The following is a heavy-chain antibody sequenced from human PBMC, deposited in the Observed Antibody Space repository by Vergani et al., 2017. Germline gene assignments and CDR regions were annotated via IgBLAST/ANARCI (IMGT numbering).Heavy chain of an antibody. CDR1: GGSISSSSYY. CDR3: AGRGTTGRHRAFDI. V-gene: IGHV4-39*01. Sequence: QLQLQESGPGLVKPSETLSLTCTVSGGSISSSSYYWGWIRQPPGKGLVWIGSIYYSGSTYYNPSLKSRVTTSVDTSKNQFSLKLSSVTAADTAVYYCAGRGTTGRHRAFDIWGQGTMVTVSS. J-gene: IGHJ3*02. D-gene: IGHD4-17*01. CDR2: IYYSGST.